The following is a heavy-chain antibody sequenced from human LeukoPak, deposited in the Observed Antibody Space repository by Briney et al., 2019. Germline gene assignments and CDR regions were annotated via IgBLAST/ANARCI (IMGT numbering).Heavy chain of an antibody. Sequence: GGSLRLSCAASGFTFRSYWMSWGRQAPGKGLEWVANINQDGSEKYYVDSVKGRFTISRDNAKNSLYLQMNSLRAEDTAVYYCAKDRDQGWELPDFSDYWGQGTLVTVSS. CDR1: GFTFRSYW. J-gene: IGHJ4*02. CDR2: INQDGSEK. V-gene: IGHV3-7*01. D-gene: IGHD1-26*01. CDR3: AKDRDQGWELPDFSDY.